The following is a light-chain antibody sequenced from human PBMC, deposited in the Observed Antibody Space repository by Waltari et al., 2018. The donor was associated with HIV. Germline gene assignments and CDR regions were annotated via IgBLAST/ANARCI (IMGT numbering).Light chain of an antibody. CDR2: EVI. V-gene: IGLV2-8*01. Sequence: QSALTHPPSASGPPGQAVTISCTGTSGDVGGYDFASWYQQHPGKAPKVIIYEVIKRPSGVPDRFSGSKSGNTASLTVSGLQAEDEGDYYCSSYGGSNTPYVFGTGTKITVL. CDR1: SGDVGGYDF. J-gene: IGLJ1*01. CDR3: SSYGGSNTPYV.